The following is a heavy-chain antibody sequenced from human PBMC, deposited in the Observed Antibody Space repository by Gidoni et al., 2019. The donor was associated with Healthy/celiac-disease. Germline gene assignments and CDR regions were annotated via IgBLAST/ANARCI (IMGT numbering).Heavy chain of an antibody. V-gene: IGHV4-61*01. CDR3: ARAEQWLVKVDY. CDR2: IYYSGST. CDR1: GGSVSSGSYS. Sequence: QVQLQESGPGLVKPSEPLSLTCTVSGGSVSSGSYSWSWIRQPPGKGLEWIGYIYYSGSTNYNPSLKSRVTISVDTSKNQFSLKLSSVTAADTAVYYCARAEQWLVKVDYWGQGTLVTVSS. D-gene: IGHD6-19*01. J-gene: IGHJ4*02.